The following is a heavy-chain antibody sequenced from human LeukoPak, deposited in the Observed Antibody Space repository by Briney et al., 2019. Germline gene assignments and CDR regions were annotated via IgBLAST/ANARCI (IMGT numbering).Heavy chain of an antibody. V-gene: IGHV1-3*01. Sequence: ASVKVSCKASGGTFSSYAISWLRQAPGQGLEWMGWINAGNGNTKYSQKFQGRVTITRDTSASTAYMELSSLRSEDTAVYYCARVTSSGYYLIYWGQGTLVTVSS. CDR3: ARVTSSGYYLIY. CDR2: INAGNGNT. J-gene: IGHJ4*02. D-gene: IGHD3-22*01. CDR1: GGTFSSYA.